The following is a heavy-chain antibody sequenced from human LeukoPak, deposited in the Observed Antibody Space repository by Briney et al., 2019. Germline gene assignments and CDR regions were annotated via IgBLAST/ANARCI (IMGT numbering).Heavy chain of an antibody. CDR2: THTSGST. D-gene: IGHD3-16*01. CDR3: ARASLINNPYYDY. J-gene: IGHJ4*02. V-gene: IGHV4-4*07. Sequence: SETLSLTCIVSGGPISTYYWSWIRQPAGKGLEWIGRTHTSGSTNYNPSLKSRVTMAVDTSKNQFSLNLSSVTAADTAVYYCARASLINNPYYDYWGQGTLVTVSS. CDR1: GGPISTYY.